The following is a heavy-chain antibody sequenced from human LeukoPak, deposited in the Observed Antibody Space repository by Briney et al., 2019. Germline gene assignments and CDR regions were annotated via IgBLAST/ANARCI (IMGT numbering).Heavy chain of an antibody. CDR3: ARDGYTSSWFHDAFDI. J-gene: IGHJ3*02. CDR2: IYYSGST. D-gene: IGHD6-13*01. CDR1: GGSVSSGSYY. Sequence: SETLSLTCTVSGGSVSSGSYYWSWIRQPPGKGLEWIGYIYYSGSTNHNPSLKSRVTISVDTSKNQFSLKLSSVTAADTAVYYCARDGYTSSWFHDAFDIWGQGTMVTVSS. V-gene: IGHV4-61*01.